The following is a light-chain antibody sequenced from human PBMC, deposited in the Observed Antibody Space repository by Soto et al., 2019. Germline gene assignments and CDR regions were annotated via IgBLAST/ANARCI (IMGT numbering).Light chain of an antibody. CDR3: SSYTNINTRACV. J-gene: IGLJ1*01. V-gene: IGLV2-14*01. CDR1: TSDVGDYKS. CDR2: EVS. Sequence: QSVLTQPASVSGSPGQSIAISCSETTSDVGDYKSVSWYQHHPGKLPKLVIFEVSNRPSGVSNRFSGSKSGNTASLTISGLQAEDEAEYYCSSYTNINTRACVFGTGTKLTVL.